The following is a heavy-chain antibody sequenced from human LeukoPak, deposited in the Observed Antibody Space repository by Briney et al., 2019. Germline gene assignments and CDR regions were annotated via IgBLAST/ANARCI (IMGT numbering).Heavy chain of an antibody. Sequence: SETLSLTCTVSGGSISSYYWSWIRQPPGKGLEWIGYIYYSGSTNYNPSLKSRVTISVDPSKTQFPLKLSSVTAADTAVYYCARGRDGYNMDWGQGTLVTVSS. CDR2: IYYSGST. J-gene: IGHJ4*02. V-gene: IGHV4-59*01. D-gene: IGHD5-24*01. CDR1: GGSISSYY. CDR3: ARGRDGYNMD.